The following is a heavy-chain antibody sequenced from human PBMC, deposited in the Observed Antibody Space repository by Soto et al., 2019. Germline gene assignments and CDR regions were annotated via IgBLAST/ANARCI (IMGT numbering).Heavy chain of an antibody. D-gene: IGHD2-2*01. CDR3: AKKAAAPYYYYMDV. CDR1: GFTFSSYG. V-gene: IGHV3-30*18. J-gene: IGHJ6*03. Sequence: GGSLRLSCAASGFTFSSYGMHWVRQAPGKGLEWVAVISYDGSNKYYADSVKGRFTISRDNSKNTLYLQMNSLRAEDTAVYYCAKKAAAPYYYYMDVWGKGTTVTVSS. CDR2: ISYDGSNK.